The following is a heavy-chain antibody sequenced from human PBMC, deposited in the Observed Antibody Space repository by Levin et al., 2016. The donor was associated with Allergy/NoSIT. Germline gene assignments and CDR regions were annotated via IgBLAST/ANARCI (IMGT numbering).Heavy chain of an antibody. CDR2: MNPNSGNT. V-gene: IGHV1-8*02. D-gene: IGHD2-2*01. CDR1: GYTFTGYY. CDR3: ARAVRDQLLSEY. Sequence: ASVKVSCKASGYTFTGYYMHWVRQASGQGLEWMGWMNPNSGNTGSAQIFQGRVTMTGDSSSNTAYLELRNLRSGDTGMYYCARAVRDQLLSEYWGQGNPGHRLL. J-gene: IGHJ4*02.